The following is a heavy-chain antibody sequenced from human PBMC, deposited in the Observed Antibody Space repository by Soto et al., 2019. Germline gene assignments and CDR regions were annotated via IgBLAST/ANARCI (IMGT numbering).Heavy chain of an antibody. Sequence: QEQLVESGGGVVQPGTSLIISCVGSGFTFSTYAMHWVRQAPGKGLQWVSVITSDGSKKYSADSVKGRFIISRDNYKNTLYLQMNTLRTEDTAVYYCARTVASAGPDAFDIWGQGTVLTVSS. J-gene: IGHJ3*02. D-gene: IGHD6-13*01. CDR2: ITSDGSKK. V-gene: IGHV3-30-3*01. CDR3: ARTVASAGPDAFDI. CDR1: GFTFSTYA.